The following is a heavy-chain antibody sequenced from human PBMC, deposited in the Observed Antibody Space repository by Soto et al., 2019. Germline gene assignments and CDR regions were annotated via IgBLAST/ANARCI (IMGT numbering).Heavy chain of an antibody. J-gene: IGHJ6*03. Sequence: ASVKVSCKASGYTFTGYYMHWVRQAPGQGFEWMGWINPNSGGTNYAQKFQGWVTMTRDTSISTAYMELSRLRSDDTAVYYCARGPHLRVVKRYYYMDVWGKGTTVTVSS. D-gene: IGHD3-3*01. CDR2: INPNSGGT. CDR3: ARGPHLRVVKRYYYMDV. V-gene: IGHV1-2*04. CDR1: GYTFTGYY.